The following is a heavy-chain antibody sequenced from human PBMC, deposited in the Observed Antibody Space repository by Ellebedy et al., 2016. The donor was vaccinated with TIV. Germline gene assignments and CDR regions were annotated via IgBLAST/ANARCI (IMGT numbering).Heavy chain of an antibody. Sequence: GSLRLSXTVSGYSISSGYYWGWIRQPPGKGLEWIGSIYHSGSTYYNPSLKSRVTISVDTSKNQFSLKLSSVTAADTAVYYCAREVPPFDYWGQGTLVTVSS. CDR2: IYHSGST. CDR3: AREVPPFDY. V-gene: IGHV4-38-2*02. J-gene: IGHJ4*02. CDR1: GYSISSGYY.